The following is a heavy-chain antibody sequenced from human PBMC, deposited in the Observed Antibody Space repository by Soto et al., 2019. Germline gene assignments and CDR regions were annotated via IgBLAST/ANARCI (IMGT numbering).Heavy chain of an antibody. CDR1: GGTFSSYA. CDR2: TIPIFGTA. V-gene: IGHV1-69*13. J-gene: IGHJ4*02. D-gene: IGHD6-19*01. Sequence: SVKVSCKASGGTFSSYAISWVRQAPGQGLEWMRGTIPIFGTANYAQKFQGRVTITADESTSTAYMELSSLRSEDTAVYYCARVGIAVAGLDYWGQGTLVTVSS. CDR3: ARVGIAVAGLDY.